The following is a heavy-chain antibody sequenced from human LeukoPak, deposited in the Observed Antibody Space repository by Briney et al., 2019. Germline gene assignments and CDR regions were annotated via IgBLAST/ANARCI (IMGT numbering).Heavy chain of an antibody. J-gene: IGHJ4*02. CDR2: ISSSGSTI. Sequence: PGGSLRLSCAASGFTFSTYWMNWVRQAPGKGLEWVSYISSSGSTIYYADSVKGRFTISRDNAKNSLYLQMNSLRAEDTAVYYCARVVRGYCSGGTCPGVDYWGQGTLVTVSS. V-gene: IGHV3-48*04. D-gene: IGHD2-15*01. CDR3: ARVVRGYCSGGTCPGVDY. CDR1: GFTFSTYW.